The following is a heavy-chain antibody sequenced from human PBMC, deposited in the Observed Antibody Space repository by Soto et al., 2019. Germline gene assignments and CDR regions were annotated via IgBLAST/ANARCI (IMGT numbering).Heavy chain of an antibody. J-gene: IGHJ3*02. V-gene: IGHV1-69*02. Sequence: QVQLVQSGAEVKKPGSSAKISCKASGGTFSSYTISWVRQAPGQGLEWMGRIIPILGIANYAQKFQGRVTITADKSTSTAYMELSSLRPEDTAVYYCARSTHFDIWGQGTMVTVSS. CDR1: GGTFSSYT. CDR2: IIPILGIA. CDR3: ARSTHFDI.